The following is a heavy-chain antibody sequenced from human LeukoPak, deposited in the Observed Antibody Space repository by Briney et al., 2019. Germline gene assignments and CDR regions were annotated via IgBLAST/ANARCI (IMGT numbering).Heavy chain of an antibody. CDR1: GFTFSSYE. Sequence: GGSLRLSYAASGFTFSSYEMKWVHQARGRGLEYVAYISRSGSTIYYADSVKGRSTISRDNAKNSLYLQMNSLRAEDTAVYYCARTTLAYCGGDCYSAAFDIWGQGTMVTVSS. CDR2: ISRSGSTI. CDR3: ARTTLAYCGGDCYSAAFDI. D-gene: IGHD2-21*02. V-gene: IGHV3-48*03. J-gene: IGHJ3*02.